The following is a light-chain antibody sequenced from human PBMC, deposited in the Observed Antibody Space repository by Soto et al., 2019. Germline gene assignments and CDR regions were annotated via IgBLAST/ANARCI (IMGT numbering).Light chain of an antibody. J-gene: IGKJ1*01. V-gene: IGKV3-11*01. Sequence: EIVLTQSPAALFLSTGERATLSCRASQSVSSYLAWYQQKPGQAPRLLIYDASNRATGIPAWFSGSGSGTDFTLTISSLEPEDFAVYYCQQRSNWPWTFGQGTKVDIK. CDR3: QQRSNWPWT. CDR1: QSVSSY. CDR2: DAS.